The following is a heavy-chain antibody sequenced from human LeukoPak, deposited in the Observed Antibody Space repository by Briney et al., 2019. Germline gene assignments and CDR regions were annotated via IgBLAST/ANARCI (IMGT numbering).Heavy chain of an antibody. CDR1: AGSVSSNSGA. CDR2: TYYRSKWYN. J-gene: IGHJ4*02. D-gene: IGHD2-15*01. Sequence: SQTLSCTSDISAGSVSSNSGAWNWIRQSPSRGLEWLGRTYYRSKWYNDYAVFVKGRITINPDTSKNQFSLQLNSVTPEDTAVYYCARDHCSGGSCHWRFDYWGQGTLVTVSS. V-gene: IGHV6-1*01. CDR3: ARDHCSGGSCHWRFDY.